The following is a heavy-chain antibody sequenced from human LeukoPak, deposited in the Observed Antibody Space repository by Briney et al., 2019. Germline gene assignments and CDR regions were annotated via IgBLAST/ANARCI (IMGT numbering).Heavy chain of an antibody. CDR2: IHYSGST. V-gene: IGHV4-59*01. CDR1: GGSISSYY. CDR3: ARSTGYYDILTGYQPIYFDY. J-gene: IGHJ4*02. D-gene: IGHD3-9*01. Sequence: SETLSLTCTVSGGSISSYYWSWIRQPPGKGLEWIGYIHYSGSTNYNPSLKSRVTISVDTSKNQFSLKLSSVTAADTAVYYCARSTGYYDILTGYQPIYFDYWGQGTLVTVSS.